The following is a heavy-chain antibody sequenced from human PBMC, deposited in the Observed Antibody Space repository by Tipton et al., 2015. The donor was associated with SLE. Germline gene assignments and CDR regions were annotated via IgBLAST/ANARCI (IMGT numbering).Heavy chain of an antibody. Sequence: QLVQSGAEVKKPGASVKVSCKVSGYTLTELSMHWVRQAPGKGLEWMGGFDPEDGETIYAQKFQGGVTMTEDTSTDTAYMELSSLRSEETAVYYCATFGQALWRGWNWYVDIWGRGTLVTVSS. CDR1: GYTLTELS. J-gene: IGHJ2*01. CDR3: ATFGQALWRGWNWYVDI. D-gene: IGHD1-1*01. V-gene: IGHV1-24*01. CDR2: FDPEDGET.